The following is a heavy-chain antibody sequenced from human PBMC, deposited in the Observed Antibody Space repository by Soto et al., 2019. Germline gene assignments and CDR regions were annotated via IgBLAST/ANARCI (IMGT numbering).Heavy chain of an antibody. CDR2: ISYDGSNK. CDR1: GFTFSSFA. CDR3: ARDRSILTGSHLYYYGLDV. V-gene: IGHV3-30-3*01. Sequence: ESGGGVVQPGRSLRLSCAASGFTFSSFALDWVRQAPGKGLEWVAVISYDGSNKYYADSVKGRFTVSRDSSKNTLFLQMNSLTPEDTAVYYCARDRSILTGSHLYYYGLDVWGQGTTVTVSS. D-gene: IGHD3-9*01. J-gene: IGHJ6*02.